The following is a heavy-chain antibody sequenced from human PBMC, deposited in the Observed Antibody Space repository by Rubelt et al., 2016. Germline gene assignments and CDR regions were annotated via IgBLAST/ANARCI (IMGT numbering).Heavy chain of an antibody. V-gene: IGHV4-38-2*01. CDR3: ARQSGYGDQINY. CDR2: IHDSGTT. D-gene: IGHD4-17*01. J-gene: IGHJ4*02. Sequence: QVQLQESGPGLVKPSETLSLTCAVSGDTSLHFWSWVRQPPGKGLEWIGSIHDSGTTYYNPSLKSRVTISVDTSRNQFSLKLTSVTAADTAVYYCARQSGYGDQINYWGQGTLVTVSS. CDR1: GDTSLHF.